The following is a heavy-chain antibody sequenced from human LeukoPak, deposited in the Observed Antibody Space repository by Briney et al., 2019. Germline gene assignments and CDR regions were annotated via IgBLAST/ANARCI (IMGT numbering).Heavy chain of an antibody. Sequence: GGSLTLSCAASGLTLSVHWMSWVRQAPGKGLEWVAEINEDGSEKFYVESMKGRCTISRDNAKNSVHLQMNGVRVEDTAVYYCASFHVLWGQGTLVTVSS. V-gene: IGHV3-7*01. J-gene: IGHJ4*02. CDR1: GLTLSVHW. CDR3: ASFHVL. CDR2: INEDGSEK.